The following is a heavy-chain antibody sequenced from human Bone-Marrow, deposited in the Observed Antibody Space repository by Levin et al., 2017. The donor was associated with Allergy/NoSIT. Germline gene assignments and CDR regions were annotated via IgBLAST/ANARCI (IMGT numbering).Heavy chain of an antibody. D-gene: IGHD3-10*01. Sequence: GGSLRLSCAGSGFTFSRYPMSWFRRPPGRGLEGFSCVSGGGGVTYHAASVKGRFTISRDNSENTLYLQMNSLRAEDTAIYYGATAKDSGSYYRVDYWGQGALVTVSA. CDR2: VSGGGGVT. J-gene: IGHJ4*02. V-gene: IGHV3-23*01. CDR1: GFTFSRYP. CDR3: ATAKDSGSYYRVDY.